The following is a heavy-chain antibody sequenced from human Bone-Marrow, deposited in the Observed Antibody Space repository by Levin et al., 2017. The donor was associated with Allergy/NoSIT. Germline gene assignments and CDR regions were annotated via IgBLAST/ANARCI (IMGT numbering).Heavy chain of an antibody. Sequence: PGGSLRLSCAASGFTFSNYAMKWVRQAPGKGLEWVSDIGGSGSDSNYAASVRGRFTVSRDNAENTLYLQMSSLRVEDTAIYYCARGGGAIIMWSWFDFWGQGTLVAVSS. CDR1: GFTFSNYA. J-gene: IGHJ5*01. CDR3: ARGGGAIIMWSWFDF. CDR2: IGGSGSDS. V-gene: IGHV3-23*01. D-gene: IGHD3-10*01.